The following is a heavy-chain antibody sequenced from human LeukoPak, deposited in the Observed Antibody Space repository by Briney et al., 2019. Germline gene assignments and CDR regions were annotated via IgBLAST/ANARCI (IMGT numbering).Heavy chain of an antibody. V-gene: IGHV3-20*04. CDR1: GFTLDDYG. J-gene: IGHJ6*03. CDR3: ARPADYSSGGWYYYMDV. CDR2: FNWNGSSI. Sequence: GGSLRLSSAASGFTLDDYGMSWVRQAPGKGLEWGSAFNWNGSSIGYADYVKGRFTISRDNAKTSLYLKMTSLRAEDTALYYCARPADYSSGGWYYYMDVWGKGTTVTVSS. D-gene: IGHD3-10*01.